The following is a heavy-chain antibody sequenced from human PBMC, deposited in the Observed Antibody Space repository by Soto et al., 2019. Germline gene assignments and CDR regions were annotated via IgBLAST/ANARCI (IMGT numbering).Heavy chain of an antibody. CDR3: ARGDGYNRASAAFDI. J-gene: IGHJ3*02. V-gene: IGHV1-2*04. CDR1: GYTFTGYY. Sequence: ASVKVSCKASGYTFTGYYMQWVRQAPGQGLEWMGWINPNSGGTNYAQKFQGWVTMTRDTSISTAYMELSRLRSDDTAVYYCARGDGYNRASAAFDIWGQGTMVTVSS. CDR2: INPNSGGT. D-gene: IGHD5-12*01.